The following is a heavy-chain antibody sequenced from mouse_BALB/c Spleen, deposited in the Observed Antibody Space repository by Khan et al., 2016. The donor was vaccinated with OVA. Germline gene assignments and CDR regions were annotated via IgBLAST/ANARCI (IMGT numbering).Heavy chain of an antibody. CDR3: ARLVDY. CDR1: GFTFSNYA. CDR2: ISSGGNT. Sequence: EVELVESGGGLVKPGGSLKLSCAGSGFTFSNYAMSWVRLTPEKRLEWVASISSGGNTYYPDSVKGRFTIFRDNARNILFLQMSSLRSEDTAMYNCARLVDYWGQGTSVTVSS. J-gene: IGHJ4*01. V-gene: IGHV5-6-5*01.